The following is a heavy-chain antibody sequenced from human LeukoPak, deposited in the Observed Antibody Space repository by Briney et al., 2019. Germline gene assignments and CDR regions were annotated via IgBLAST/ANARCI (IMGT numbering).Heavy chain of an antibody. CDR3: AKRDGYNSNPLKD. CDR2: ISGSGSST. CDR1: GFTFSSYA. J-gene: IGHJ4*02. V-gene: IGHV3-23*01. Sequence: GGSLRLSCAASGFTFSSYAMSWVRQAPGKGLEWVSVISGSGSSTYYADSVKGRFTISRDNSKNTLYLQMNGLRAEDTALYYCAKRDGYNSNPLKDWGQGTLVTVSS. D-gene: IGHD5-24*01.